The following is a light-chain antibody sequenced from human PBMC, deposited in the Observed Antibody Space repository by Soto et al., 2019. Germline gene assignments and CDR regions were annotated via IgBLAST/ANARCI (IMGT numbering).Light chain of an antibody. CDR2: EGS. CDR3: CSYAGSSTTVV. J-gene: IGLJ2*01. CDR1: SSDVGRYNL. V-gene: IGLV2-23*01. Sequence: QSVLTQPASVSGSPGQSITISCTGTSSDVGRYNLVSWYQQHPGKAPKLMIYEGSKRPSGVSNRFSGSKSGNTAFLTISGLQAEDEADYYCCSYAGSSTTVVFGGGTKLTVL.